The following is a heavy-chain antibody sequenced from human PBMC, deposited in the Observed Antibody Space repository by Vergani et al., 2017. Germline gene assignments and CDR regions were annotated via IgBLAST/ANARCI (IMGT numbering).Heavy chain of an antibody. CDR1: GFTFSSYA. D-gene: IGHD2-21*01. CDR3: AKDPESIVAPTLGFDF. Sequence: VQLVESGGGVVQPGRSLRLSCAASGFTFSSYAMAWVRQAPGKGLEWVSTLSGSRGLTYYSDSVKGRFTISRDNSKNTLYLQMNSLRVEDTATYYCAKDPESIVAPTLGFDFWGQGTLVTVSS. V-gene: IGHV3-23*04. J-gene: IGHJ4*02. CDR2: LSGSRGLT.